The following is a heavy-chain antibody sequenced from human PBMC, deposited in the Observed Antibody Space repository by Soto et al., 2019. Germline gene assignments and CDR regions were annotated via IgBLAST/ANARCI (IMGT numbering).Heavy chain of an antibody. Sequence: QLQLQESGPGLVMPSETLSLTCTVSGDSISGSPYFWGWIRQPPGKRLEGIGSVFYDGYTLYNPYFRSRVTISVDTSKNQVSLKLTAVAVADTATYFCARLQAAVPHYWGQGTLVTVSS. V-gene: IGHV4-39*01. CDR1: GDSISGSPYF. CDR2: VFYDGYT. D-gene: IGHD6-13*01. CDR3: ARLQAAVPHY. J-gene: IGHJ4*02.